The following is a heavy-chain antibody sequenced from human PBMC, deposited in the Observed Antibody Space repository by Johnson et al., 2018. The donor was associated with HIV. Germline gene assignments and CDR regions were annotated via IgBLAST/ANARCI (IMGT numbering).Heavy chain of an antibody. CDR2: ISSSGSSI. D-gene: IGHD3-10*01. J-gene: IGHJ3*02. CDR3: AIGRGEFPRHAFDI. Sequence: QVQLVESGGGLVKPGGSLRLSCVTSGFGFSTYYMSWIRQAPGKGLECLSYISSSGSSIYYTDSVKGRFTISKDNSRNTLFLHMNSLRADDTAVYYCAIGRGEFPRHAFDIWGQGTMVTVSS. V-gene: IGHV3-11*04. CDR1: GFGFSTYY.